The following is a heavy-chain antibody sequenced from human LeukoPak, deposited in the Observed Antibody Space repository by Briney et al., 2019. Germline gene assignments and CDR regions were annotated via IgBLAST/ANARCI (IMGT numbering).Heavy chain of an antibody. D-gene: IGHD5-18*01. Sequence: PGGSLRLSCAPSGFTFDDYAMHWVRQAPGKGLEWVSGISRNSGSIGYADSVKGRFTISRDNAKNSLYLQMNSLRAEDTAVYYCARELGFGYSYGYYFDYWGQGTLVTVSS. CDR2: ISRNSGSI. J-gene: IGHJ4*02. CDR3: ARELGFGYSYGYYFDY. V-gene: IGHV3-9*01. CDR1: GFTFDDYA.